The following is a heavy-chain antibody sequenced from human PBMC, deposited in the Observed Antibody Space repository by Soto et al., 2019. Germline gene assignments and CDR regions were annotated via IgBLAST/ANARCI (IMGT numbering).Heavy chain of an antibody. Sequence: SETLSLTCTVAGGSISSYFWNWIRLPPGKGLEWIGYSHYSGNSNYNPSLKSRVTMSVDTSKNQFSLKLSSVTAADTAVYYCARQSDHDGPGWDFYHMEVWCKGTTVNVS. J-gene: IGHJ6*03. CDR3: ARQSDHDGPGWDFYHMEV. V-gene: IGHV4-59*08. CDR2: SHYSGNS. D-gene: IGHD3-10*01. CDR1: GGSISSYF.